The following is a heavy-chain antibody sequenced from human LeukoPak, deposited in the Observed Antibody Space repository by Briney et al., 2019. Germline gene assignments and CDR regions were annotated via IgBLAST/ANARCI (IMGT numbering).Heavy chain of an antibody. Sequence: GSLRLSCAASGFTFSSYSMKWVRQAPGKGLEWVSYISSSSSTIYYAASGKGRFTISRDNSKNTLYLQMNSLRAEDTAVYYCAKVVGDYYMDVWGKGTTVTVSS. J-gene: IGHJ6*03. CDR1: GFTFSSYS. D-gene: IGHD1-26*01. CDR3: AKVVGDYYMDV. CDR2: ISSSSSTI. V-gene: IGHV3-48*01.